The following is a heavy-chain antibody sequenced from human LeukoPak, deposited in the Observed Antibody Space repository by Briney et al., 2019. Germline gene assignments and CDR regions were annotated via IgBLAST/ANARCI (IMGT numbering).Heavy chain of an antibody. V-gene: IGHV1-46*01. CDR3: ARDFSSSEIDY. Sequence: ASVKVSCKASGYTFTSYYMRWVRQAPGQGLEWMGIINPSGGSTSYAQKFQGRVTMTRDMSTSTVYMELSSLRSEDTAVYYCARDFSSSEIDYWGQGTLVTVSS. J-gene: IGHJ4*02. CDR2: INPSGGST. CDR1: GYTFTSYY. D-gene: IGHD6-6*01.